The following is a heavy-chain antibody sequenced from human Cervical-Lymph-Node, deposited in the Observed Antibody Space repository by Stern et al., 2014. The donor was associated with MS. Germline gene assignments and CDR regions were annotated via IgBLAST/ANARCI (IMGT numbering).Heavy chain of an antibody. CDR1: GYTLTELS. D-gene: IGHD1-26*01. Sequence: VQLVESGAEVKKPGASVKVSCKVSGYTLTELSMHWVRQAPGKGLEWMGGFDPEDGESIYAQKFQGRVTMTEDTSTDTAYMELSSLRSEDTALYYCATDQVLVGAPAYFDYWGQGTLVTVSS. V-gene: IGHV1-24*01. CDR2: FDPEDGES. J-gene: IGHJ4*02. CDR3: ATDQVLVGAPAYFDY.